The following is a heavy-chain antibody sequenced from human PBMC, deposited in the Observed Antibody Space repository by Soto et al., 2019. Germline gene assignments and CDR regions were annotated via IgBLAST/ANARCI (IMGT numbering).Heavy chain of an antibody. Sequence: VQLVESGGGLVQPGGSLRLSCTASGLIFSNDWMTWVRQAPGKGPEWVANIKEDGSQIDYVDSVKGRFTVSRDNAKNSVYLQMNTLSVEDTAIYYCARGGSDSSWYWRDWGQGALVTVSS. J-gene: IGHJ4*02. CDR1: GLIFSNDW. CDR3: ARGGSDSSWYWRD. V-gene: IGHV3-7*04. CDR2: IKEDGSQI. D-gene: IGHD6-13*01.